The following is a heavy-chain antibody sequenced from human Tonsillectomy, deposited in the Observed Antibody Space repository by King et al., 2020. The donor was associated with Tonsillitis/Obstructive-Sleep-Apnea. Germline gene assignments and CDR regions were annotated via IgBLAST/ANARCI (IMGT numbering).Heavy chain of an antibody. CDR2: INPSAGTT. CDR1: GYTFNTYH. D-gene: IGHD3-3*01. Sequence: VQLVESGAEVKKPGASVQVSCKASGYTFNTYHMHWVRQAPGQGLEWMGIINPSAGTTSYAQKFQGRVTMTRDTSTSTVYLELSSLRPEDTAVYYCSTSRYDFWGGHYTGVSDYNCMDVWGQGTTVTVSS. CDR3: STSRYDFWGGHYTGVSDYNCMDV. J-gene: IGHJ6*02. V-gene: IGHV1-46*02.